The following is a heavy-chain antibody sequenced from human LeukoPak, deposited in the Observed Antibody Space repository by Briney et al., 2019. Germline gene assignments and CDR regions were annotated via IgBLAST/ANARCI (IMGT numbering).Heavy chain of an antibody. D-gene: IGHD2-2*01. V-gene: IGHV4-4*09. Sequence: SETLSLTCNVSGSISSYYWSWIRQPPGKGLDWIGYIYTSGSTNYNPSLKSRVTISVDTSKNQFSLDLSSVTAADTAVYYCARQKCTSTSCLTKNAFDIWGQGTMVTVSS. CDR1: GSISSYY. CDR3: ARQKCTSTSCLTKNAFDI. J-gene: IGHJ3*02. CDR2: IYTSGST.